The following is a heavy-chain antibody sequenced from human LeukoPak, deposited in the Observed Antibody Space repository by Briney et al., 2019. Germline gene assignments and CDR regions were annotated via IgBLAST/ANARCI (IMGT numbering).Heavy chain of an antibody. V-gene: IGHV3-48*01. Sequence: GGSLRLSCAASGFTFSIYNMNWVRQAPGKGLEWLSYISSDSNTIYYADSVKGRFTISRDNAKSSLFLQMNSLRAEDTAVYYCARDLYYYDSSGFYWGQGTLVTVSS. CDR1: GFTFSIYN. J-gene: IGHJ4*02. CDR2: ISSDSNTI. CDR3: ARDLYYYDSSGFY. D-gene: IGHD3-22*01.